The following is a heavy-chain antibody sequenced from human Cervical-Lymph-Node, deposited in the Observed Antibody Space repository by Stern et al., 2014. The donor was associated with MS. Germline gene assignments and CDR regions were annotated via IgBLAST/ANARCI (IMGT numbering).Heavy chain of an antibody. CDR3: ASQGAIGCGGSPTGY. CDR1: GYSFTTSP. CDR2: INTISGTP. D-gene: IGHD2-21*01. V-gene: IGHV7-4-1*01. J-gene: IGHJ4*02. Sequence: VQLVQSGSELKKPGASVKVSCKPSGYSFTTSPMNWVRQAPGQGLEWMGWINTISGTPTYAQCFRGRFVFSFDASASTAYLQILNLKAEDTAVYYCASQGAIGCGGSPTGYWGQGILVTVSS.